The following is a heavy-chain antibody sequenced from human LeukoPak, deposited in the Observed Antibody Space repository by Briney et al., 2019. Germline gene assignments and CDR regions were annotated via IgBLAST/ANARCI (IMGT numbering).Heavy chain of an antibody. Sequence: PGGSLKLSCAASGFTFSGSAMHWVRQASGKGLEWVGRIRSKANSYATAYAASVKGRFTISRDDSKNTAYLQMNSLKTEDTAVYYCTRNHCSGGSRYLEYGMDVWGQGTTVTVSS. V-gene: IGHV3-73*01. CDR1: GFTFSGSA. J-gene: IGHJ6*02. CDR3: TRNHCSGGSRYLEYGMDV. CDR2: IRSKANSYAT. D-gene: IGHD2-15*01.